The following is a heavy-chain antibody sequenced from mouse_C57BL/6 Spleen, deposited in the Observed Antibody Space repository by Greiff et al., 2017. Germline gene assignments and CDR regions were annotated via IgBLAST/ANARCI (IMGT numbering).Heavy chain of an antibody. CDR3: ARHEAPYDYDDAGFAY. CDR2: FYPGSGSI. J-gene: IGHJ3*01. V-gene: IGHV1-62-2*01. CDR1: GYTFTEYT. Sequence: VQLQQSGAELVKPGASVKLSCKASGYTFTEYTIHWVKQRSGQGLEWIGWFYPGSGSIKYNEKVKDKATLTADKSSSTVYMELSRLTSEDSAVYFCARHEAPYDYDDAGFAYWGQGTLVTVSA. D-gene: IGHD2-4*01.